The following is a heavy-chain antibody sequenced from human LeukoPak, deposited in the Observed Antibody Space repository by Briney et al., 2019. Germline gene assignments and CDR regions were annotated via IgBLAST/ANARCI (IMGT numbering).Heavy chain of an antibody. CDR1: GGSITTYY. J-gene: IGHJ4*02. CDR2: IYHSGST. D-gene: IGHD2-15*01. Sequence: SETLSLTCTVSGGSITTYYWNWLRQPPGKGLEWMGHIYHSGSTNYNPSLKSRITISVDTSKNEFSLKLSSVTAADTAVYFCARGSYCSGGTCMFDYWGQGTLVTVSS. V-gene: IGHV4-59*01. CDR3: ARGSYCSGGTCMFDY.